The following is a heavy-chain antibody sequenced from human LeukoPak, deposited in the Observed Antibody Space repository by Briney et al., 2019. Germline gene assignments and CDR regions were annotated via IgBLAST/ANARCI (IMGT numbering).Heavy chain of an antibody. J-gene: IGHJ5*02. V-gene: IGHV3-21*01. D-gene: IGHD1-1*01. Sequence: GGSLRLSCAASGFTFSSYRMNCVPQAPRKGLEKSSSIRISSSYIYYAASVKGRFTISRENDKTSLYLQMHSLRAEDTAVYYCAREDDKNWFAPWGQGTLVTVSS. CDR1: GFTFSSYR. CDR3: AREDDKNWFAP. CDR2: IRISSSYI.